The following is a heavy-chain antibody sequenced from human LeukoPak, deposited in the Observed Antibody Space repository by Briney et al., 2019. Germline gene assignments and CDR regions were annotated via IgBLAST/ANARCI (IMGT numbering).Heavy chain of an antibody. D-gene: IGHD3-22*01. CDR3: ARDQDSSAPDY. V-gene: IGHV4-39*07. Sequence: SETLSLTCTVSGGSISSSSYYWGWIRQPPGKGLEWIVSIYYSGSTYYNPSLKSRVTISVDTSKNQFSLKLSSVTAADTAVYYCARDQDSSAPDYWGQGTLVTVSS. CDR2: IYYSGST. J-gene: IGHJ4*02. CDR1: GGSISSSSYY.